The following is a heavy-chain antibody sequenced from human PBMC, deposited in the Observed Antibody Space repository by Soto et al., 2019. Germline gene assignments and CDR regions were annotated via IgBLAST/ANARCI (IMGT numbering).Heavy chain of an antibody. J-gene: IGHJ4*02. Sequence: PGGSLRLSCAASGFTFSTYGMHWVRQAPGKGLEWVAVIWYDGSGKHYADSVKGRFTVARDNSKNTLYLQMNSLRAEDTAVYYCARVIFEGAFDYWGQGTLVTVSS. CDR2: IWYDGSGK. CDR1: GFTFSTYG. CDR3: ARVIFEGAFDY. V-gene: IGHV3-33*01. D-gene: IGHD2-21*01.